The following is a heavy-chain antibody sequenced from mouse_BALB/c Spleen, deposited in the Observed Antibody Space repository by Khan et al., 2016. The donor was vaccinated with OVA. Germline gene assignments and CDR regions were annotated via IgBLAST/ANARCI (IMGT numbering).Heavy chain of an antibody. D-gene: IGHD2-14*01. V-gene: IGHV1-4*01. CDR3: VRDGAYHRNDGWFAY. J-gene: IGHJ3*01. CDR2: INPSNGYT. CDR1: GYTFTSYT. Sequence: QMQLEESGAELARPGASVKMSCKASGYTFTSYTIHWIKERPGQGLEWIGYINPSNGYTNYNQKFKDKATLTTDKSSTTAYLQLSSLTPDDSAVYNCVRDGAYHRNDGWFAYWGQGTLVTVSA.